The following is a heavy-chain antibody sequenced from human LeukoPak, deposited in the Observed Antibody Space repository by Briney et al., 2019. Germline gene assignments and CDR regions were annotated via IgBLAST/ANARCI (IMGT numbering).Heavy chain of an antibody. CDR2: ISGSGGST. D-gene: IGHD4-17*01. Sequence: PGGSLRLSCAASGFTFSSYGMSWVRQAPGKWLEWVSAISGSGGSTYYADSVKGRFTISRDNSKNTLYLQMISLRAEDTAVYYCAKDLDYGDYAREGDYWGQGTLVTVSS. CDR3: AKDLDYGDYAREGDY. CDR1: GFTFSSYG. V-gene: IGHV3-23*01. J-gene: IGHJ4*02.